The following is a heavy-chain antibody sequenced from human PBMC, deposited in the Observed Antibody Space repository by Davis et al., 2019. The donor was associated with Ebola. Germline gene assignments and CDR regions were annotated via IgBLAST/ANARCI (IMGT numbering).Heavy chain of an antibody. Sequence: AASVKVSCKASGGTFSSYAISWVRQAPGQGLEWMGGIIPIFGTANYAQKFQGRVTITADESTSPAYMELSSLRSEDTAVYYCARVWVVPAAPNWFDPWGQGTLVTVSS. CDR2: IIPIFGTA. V-gene: IGHV1-69*13. CDR1: GGTFSSYA. CDR3: ARVWVVPAAPNWFDP. J-gene: IGHJ5*02. D-gene: IGHD2-2*01.